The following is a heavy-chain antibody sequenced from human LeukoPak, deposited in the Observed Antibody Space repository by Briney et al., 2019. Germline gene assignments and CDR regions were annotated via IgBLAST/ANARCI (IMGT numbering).Heavy chain of an antibody. CDR1: EFTFTDYW. J-gene: IGHJ4*02. CDR3: ARSCGSGFYFDY. V-gene: IGHV3-7*01. Sequence: GGALRLPCVASEFTFTDYWMGWVRQAPGKGLEWVANINRDGSETYYMDSVKGRFTISRDNAKNLLYLQMSSLRVEDTAVYYCARSCGSGFYFDYWGQGTLVTVSS. CDR2: INRDGSET. D-gene: IGHD3-10*01.